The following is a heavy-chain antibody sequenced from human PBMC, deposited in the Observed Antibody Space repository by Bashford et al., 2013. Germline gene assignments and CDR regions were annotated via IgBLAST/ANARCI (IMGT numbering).Heavy chain of an antibody. CDR3: AREVTTFYARWFDP. Sequence: SSETLSLTCTVSGGSISSYYWSWIRQPPGKGLEWIGYIYYSGSTNYNPSLKSRVTISVDTSKNQFSLKLSSVTAADTAVYYCAREVTTFYARWFDPWGQGTLVTVSS. CDR2: IYYSGST. CDR1: GGSISSYY. D-gene: IGHD4-17*01. V-gene: IGHV4-59*01. J-gene: IGHJ5*02.